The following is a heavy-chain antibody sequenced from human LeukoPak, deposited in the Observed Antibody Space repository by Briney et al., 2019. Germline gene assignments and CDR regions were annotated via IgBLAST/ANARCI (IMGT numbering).Heavy chain of an antibody. CDR2: IKEDGSER. J-gene: IGHJ4*02. Sequence: PGGSLRFSCAASGFSFSDYYMSWVRQAPGKGLEWVASIKEDGSERQYVDSVKGRFSISRDNTKGSLFLQLNSLRAEDTAVYYCAKGYSYVSKSNFDYWGQGTLVTVSS. CDR3: AKGYSYVSKSNFDY. V-gene: IGHV3-7*03. CDR1: GFSFSDYY. D-gene: IGHD5-18*01.